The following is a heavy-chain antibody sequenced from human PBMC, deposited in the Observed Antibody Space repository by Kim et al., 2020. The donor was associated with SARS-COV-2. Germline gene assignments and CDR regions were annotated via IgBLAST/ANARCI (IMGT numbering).Heavy chain of an antibody. CDR3: ARIVYYDSSGYYQCKDFDP. V-gene: IGHV2-70*11. D-gene: IGHD3-22*01. Sequence: SGPTLVNPTQTLTLTCTFSGFSLSTSGMCVSWIRQPPGKALEWLARIDWDDDKYYSTSLKTRLTISKDTSKNQVVLTMTNMDPVDTATYYCARIVYYDSSGYYQCKDFDPWRPRTLVTVSA. J-gene: IGHJ5*02. CDR1: GFSLSTSGMC. CDR2: IDWDDDK.